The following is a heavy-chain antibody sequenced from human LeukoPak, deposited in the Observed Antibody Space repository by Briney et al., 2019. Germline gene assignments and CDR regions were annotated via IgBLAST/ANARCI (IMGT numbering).Heavy chain of an antibody. D-gene: IGHD2-2*01. CDR3: AREGAYTLPTDSFDI. CDR2: IYYRGST. Sequence: SETLSLTCTVSGGSITSHYWSWIRQPPGKGMEWIANIYYRGSTNSNPSLKSRVTISVDTSKSQFSLKLRSVTAADTAVYYCAREGAYTLPTDSFDIWGQGTLVTVSS. CDR1: GGSITSHY. V-gene: IGHV4-59*11. J-gene: IGHJ3*02.